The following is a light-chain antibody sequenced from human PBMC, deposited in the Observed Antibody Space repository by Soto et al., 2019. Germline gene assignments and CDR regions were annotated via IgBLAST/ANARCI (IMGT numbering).Light chain of an antibody. CDR2: GAS. CDR3: QQYNNWPQT. CDR1: QSVSSN. V-gene: IGKV3-15*01. J-gene: IGKJ1*01. Sequence: EIVITQSPSTLSASPGERATLSCRASQSVSSNLAWYQQKPGQAPRLLIYGASTRATGIPARFSGSGSGTEFTLTISSLQSEDFAVYYCQQYNNWPQTFGQGTKVDIK.